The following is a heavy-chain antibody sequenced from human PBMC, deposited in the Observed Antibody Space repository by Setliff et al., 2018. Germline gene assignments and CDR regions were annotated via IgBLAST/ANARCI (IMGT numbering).Heavy chain of an antibody. J-gene: IGHJ4*02. CDR1: GYSFTVFG. CDR3: VRGQGPRTVVAIPFDH. V-gene: IGHV1-18*01. CDR2: ISPYYGST. D-gene: IGHD3-22*01. Sequence: RASVKVSCKTSGYSFTVFGISWVRQAPGQGLEWMGWISPYYGSTNYAQKFQGRVTMTTDTSTSTAYMELTSLTSDDTALYYCVRGQGPRTVVAIPFDHWGQGTLVTV.